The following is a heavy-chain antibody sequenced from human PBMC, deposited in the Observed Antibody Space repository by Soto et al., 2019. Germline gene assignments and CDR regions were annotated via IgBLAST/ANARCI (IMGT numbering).Heavy chain of an antibody. CDR2: ISYDGSNK. Sequence: QVQLVESGGGVVQPGRSLRLSCAASGFTFSSYGMHWVRQAPGKGLEWVAVISYDGSNKYYADSVKGRFTISRDNSKNTLYLQMNSLRAEDTAVYYCAKDGVRGYSYGYSYFDYWGQGTLVTVSS. D-gene: IGHD5-18*01. V-gene: IGHV3-30*18. CDR3: AKDGVRGYSYGYSYFDY. J-gene: IGHJ4*02. CDR1: GFTFSSYG.